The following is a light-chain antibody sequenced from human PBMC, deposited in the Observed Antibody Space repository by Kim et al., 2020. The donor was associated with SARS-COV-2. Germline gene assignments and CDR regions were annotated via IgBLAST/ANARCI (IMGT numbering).Light chain of an antibody. CDR3: QQSAIFPHT. CDR2: AAF. Sequence: DIQMTQSPSSLSASVGDRVTITCRASQSISSRLNWYQQKPGKAPNLLIYAAFSLESGVPSRFSGSGSGTEFTLTISSLQPDDFATYFCQQSAIFPHTFGQGTKLEI. V-gene: IGKV1-39*01. J-gene: IGKJ2*01. CDR1: QSISSR.